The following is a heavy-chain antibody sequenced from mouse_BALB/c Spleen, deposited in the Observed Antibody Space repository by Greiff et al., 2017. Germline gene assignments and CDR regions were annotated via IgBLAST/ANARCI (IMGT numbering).Heavy chain of an antibody. CDR3: ARYYGSSYGFAY. V-gene: IGHV1-7*01. J-gene: IGHJ3*01. D-gene: IGHD1-1*01. CDR1: GYTFTSYW. CDR2: INPSTGYT. Sequence: VQLQQSGAELAKPGASVKMSCKASGYTFTSYWMHWVKQRPGQGLEWIGYINPSTGYTEYNQKFKDKATLTADKSSSTAYMQLSSLTSEDSAVYYCARYYGSSYGFAYWGQGTLVTVSA.